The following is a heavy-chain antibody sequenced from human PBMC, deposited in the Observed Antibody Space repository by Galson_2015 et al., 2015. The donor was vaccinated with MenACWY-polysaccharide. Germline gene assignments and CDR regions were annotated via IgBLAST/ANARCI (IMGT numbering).Heavy chain of an antibody. CDR1: GSKFTSYD. Sequence: SVKVSCKASGSKFTSYDINWVRQATGQGLEWMGWMNPNSGNTGYAQKFQGRVTMTSNSATSTAYMELRILRYDDTAVYYCTRIIARKYTFADSWGQGTLVTVSS. CDR2: MNPNSGNT. D-gene: IGHD2-21*01. V-gene: IGHV1-8*01. CDR3: TRIIARKYTFADS. J-gene: IGHJ4*02.